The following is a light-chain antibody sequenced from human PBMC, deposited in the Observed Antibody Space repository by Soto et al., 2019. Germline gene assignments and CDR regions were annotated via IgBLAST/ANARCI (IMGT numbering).Light chain of an antibody. J-gene: IGKJ2*01. CDR1: QTIANL. Sequence: DIPMTQSPSTLSASVGDRVTITCRASQTIANLLAWFQQKPGKAPRLLVFKASSLQGGVPSRFSGSGSGTEFTLTISSLQPDDFANYYCQQYNSYPLTFGQGTKLEI. CDR3: QQYNSYPLT. CDR2: KAS. V-gene: IGKV1-5*03.